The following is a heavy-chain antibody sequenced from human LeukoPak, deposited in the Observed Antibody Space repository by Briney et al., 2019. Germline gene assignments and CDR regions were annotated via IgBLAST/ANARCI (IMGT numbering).Heavy chain of an antibody. V-gene: IGHV3-43*01. CDR1: GFTFDDYT. D-gene: IGHD3-16*01. CDR3: ASALWGSSH. CDR2: ISWDGGAT. J-gene: IGHJ4*02. Sequence: GGSLRLSCAASGFTFDDYTMHWVRQPPGKGLEWVSLISWDGGATYYADSVKGRFTISRDNSKNTLYLQMNSLRAEDTAVYFCASALWGSSHWGQGTLVTVSS.